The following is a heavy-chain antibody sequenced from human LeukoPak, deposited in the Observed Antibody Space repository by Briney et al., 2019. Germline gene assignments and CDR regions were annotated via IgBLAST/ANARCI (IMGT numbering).Heavy chain of an antibody. CDR1: GYTFTSYY. J-gene: IGHJ4*02. D-gene: IGHD5-12*01. Sequence: ASVKVSCKASGYTFTSYYMHWVRQAPGQGLEWMGWINPNSGGTNYAQKFQGWVTMTRDTSISTAYMELSRLRSDDTAVYYCARSLGHSGYTVDYWGQGTLVTVSS. V-gene: IGHV1-2*04. CDR3: ARSLGHSGYTVDY. CDR2: INPNSGGT.